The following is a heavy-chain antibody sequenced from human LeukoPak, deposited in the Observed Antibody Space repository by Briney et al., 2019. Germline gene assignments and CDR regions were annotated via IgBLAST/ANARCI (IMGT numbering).Heavy chain of an antibody. CDR1: GGSISSGAHY. J-gene: IGHJ4*02. CDR2: INYSGNT. D-gene: IGHD3-10*01. Sequence: SETLSLTCTVSGGSISSGAHYWNWIRQHPGKGLEWIGYINYSGNTYYNPSLKSRVTISADTSKNQFSLRLSSVTAADAAVYYCARGGSGEGYWGQGTLVTVSS. CDR3: ARGGSGEGY. V-gene: IGHV4-31*03.